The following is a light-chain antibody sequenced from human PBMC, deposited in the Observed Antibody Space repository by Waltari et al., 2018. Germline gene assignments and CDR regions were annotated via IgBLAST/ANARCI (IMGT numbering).Light chain of an antibody. J-gene: IGKJ1*01. CDR1: QSISRN. CDR3: QQYNDWYT. V-gene: IGKV3-15*01. Sequence: EIVMTQAPAILSASPGERATLSCTASQSISRNVAWYQHKRGQVPRLLIYAASSRATGVPSRFSGSGSGTEFTLTISSLQSEDFAVYFCQQYNDWYTFGPGTKVEIK. CDR2: AAS.